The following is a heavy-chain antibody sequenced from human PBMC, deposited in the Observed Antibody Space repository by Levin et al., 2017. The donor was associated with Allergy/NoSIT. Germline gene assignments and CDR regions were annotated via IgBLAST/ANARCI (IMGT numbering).Heavy chain of an antibody. V-gene: IGHV1-2*02. CDR2: INPNSGGT. CDR3: ARSRLVVRVFDP. J-gene: IGHJ5*02. D-gene: IGHD2-15*01. Sequence: ASVKVSCKASGYTFTGYYMHWVRQAPGQGLEWMGWINPNSGGTNYAQKFQGRVTMTRDTSISTAYMELSRLRSDDTAVYYCARSRLVVRVFDPWGQGTLVTVSS. CDR1: GYTFTGYY.